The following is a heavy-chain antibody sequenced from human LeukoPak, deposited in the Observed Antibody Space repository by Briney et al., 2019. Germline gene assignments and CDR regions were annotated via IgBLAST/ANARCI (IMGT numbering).Heavy chain of an antibody. V-gene: IGHV1-69*05. CDR1: GGTFSSYA. D-gene: IGHD6-19*01. CDR3: ARAAVAGGYYYYYMDV. CDR2: IIPIFGTA. J-gene: IGHJ6*03. Sequence: GASVKVSCKGSGGTFSSYAISWVRQAPGQGLEWMGGIIPIFGTANYAQKFQGRVTITTDESTSTAYMELSSLRSEDTAVYYCARAAVAGGYYYYYMDVWGKGTTVTVSS.